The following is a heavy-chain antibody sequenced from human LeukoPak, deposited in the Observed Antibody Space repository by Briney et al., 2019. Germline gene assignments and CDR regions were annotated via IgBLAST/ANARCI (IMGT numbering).Heavy chain of an antibody. D-gene: IGHD2-2*01. CDR1: GFTFDDYG. J-gene: IGHJ3*02. CDR2: ISSSGSTR. V-gene: IGHV3-48*03. Sequence: EGSLRLSCAASGFTFDDYGMSWVRQAPGKGLEWVSHISSSGSTRYYADSVKGRFTISRDNAKNSLYLQMNSLRAEDTAVYYCTSCYVLDAFDIWGQGTMITVSS. CDR3: TSCYVLDAFDI.